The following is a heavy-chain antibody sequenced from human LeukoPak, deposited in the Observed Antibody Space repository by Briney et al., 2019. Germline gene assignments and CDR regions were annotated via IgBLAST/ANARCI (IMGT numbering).Heavy chain of an antibody. J-gene: IGHJ4*02. CDR1: EFTFSNFG. CDR2: IRYDGSKK. D-gene: IGHD2-15*01. Sequence: SGGSLRLSCAASEFTFSNFGMHWVRQAPGKGLEWVAFIRYDGSKKVYADSVKGRFAISRDNSKNTLYLQMNSLRGEGTSVYYCAKDGDCSGGTCTSGPFDYWGQGTLVTVSS. CDR3: AKDGDCSGGTCTSGPFDY. V-gene: IGHV3-30*02.